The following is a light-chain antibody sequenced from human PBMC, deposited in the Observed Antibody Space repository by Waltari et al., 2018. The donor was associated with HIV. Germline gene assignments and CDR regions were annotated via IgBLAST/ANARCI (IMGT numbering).Light chain of an antibody. J-gene: IGLJ1*01. Sequence: QSVLTQPPSVSAAPGQRVIISCSGTSSNVGTYYVSWYQQLPGTAPKLLIYDNKKRPSQIPDRFSGSKSDSSATLGITGLQTGDEADYYCGTWDSRLSAYVFGAGTRVTVL. CDR1: SSNVGTYY. CDR3: GTWDSRLSAYV. V-gene: IGLV1-51*01. CDR2: DNK.